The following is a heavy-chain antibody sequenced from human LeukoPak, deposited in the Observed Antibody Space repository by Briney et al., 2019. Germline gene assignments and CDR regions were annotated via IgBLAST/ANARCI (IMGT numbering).Heavy chain of an antibody. V-gene: IGHV4-34*01. CDR2: IYYSGST. CDR3: ARGRRPKLRYFDWLLRQVGFDY. Sequence: MASETLSLTCAVYGGSFSGYYWSWIRQPPGKGLEWIGSIYYSGSTYYNPSLKSRVTISVDTSKNQFSLKLSSVTAADTAVYYCARGRRPKLRYFDWLLRQVGFDYWGQGTLVTVSS. D-gene: IGHD3-9*01. CDR1: GGSFSGYY. J-gene: IGHJ4*02.